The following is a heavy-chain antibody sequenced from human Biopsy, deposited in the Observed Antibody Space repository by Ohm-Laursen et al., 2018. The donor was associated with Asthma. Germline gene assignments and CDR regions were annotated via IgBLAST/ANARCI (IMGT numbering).Heavy chain of an antibody. J-gene: IGHJ4*02. CDR3: ARGDSGNWSHYYFDY. CDR1: GFAVSRGH. V-gene: IGHV3-53*01. CDR2: IYSGGTS. D-gene: IGHD4-23*01. Sequence: GSLRLSCTASGFAVSRGHMFWVRQAPGKGLEWVSVIYSGGTSHTADSVRGRFTISRDYSKNTLYLQMHSLRAEDTAVYYCARGDSGNWSHYYFDYWGQGTLVTVSS.